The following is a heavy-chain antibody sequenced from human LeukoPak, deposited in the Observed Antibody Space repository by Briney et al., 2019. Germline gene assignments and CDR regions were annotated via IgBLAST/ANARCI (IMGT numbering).Heavy chain of an antibody. V-gene: IGHV3-30*04. D-gene: IGHD3-10*01. CDR3: ARDFGSPAVYYMDV. Sequence: PGGSLRLSCAASGFTFSGYALHWVRQAPGKGLEWVLVLSDDGGDTHNADSVKGRLTISRDNSKDTLFLHMNSLRVEDTAVYYCARDFGSPAVYYMDVWGKGTTVTVSS. CDR1: GFTFSGYA. J-gene: IGHJ6*03. CDR2: LSDDGGDT.